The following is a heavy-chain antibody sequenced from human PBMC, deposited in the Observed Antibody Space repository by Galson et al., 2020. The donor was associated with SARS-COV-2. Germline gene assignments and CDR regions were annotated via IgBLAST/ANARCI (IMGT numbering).Heavy chain of an antibody. J-gene: IGHJ3*02. Sequence: GESLKISCVASGFTFSSYWIHWVRQAPGKGLVWVSRINSDGSSTRYADSVKGRFTISRDNAKNTLYLQMNSLRVEDTAVYFCARRGGGYYSDAFDIWGQGTMVTVSS. CDR1: GFTFSSYW. D-gene: IGHD3-3*01. V-gene: IGHV3-74*01. CDR2: INSDGSST. CDR3: ARRGGGYYSDAFDI.